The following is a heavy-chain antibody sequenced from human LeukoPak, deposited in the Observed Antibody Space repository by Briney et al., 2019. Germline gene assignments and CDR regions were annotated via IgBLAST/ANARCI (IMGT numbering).Heavy chain of an antibody. Sequence: ASVKVSCKASGYTFTGYYMHWVRQAPGQGLEWMGWINLNSGGTNYAQKLQGRVTMTRDTSLSTAYMELSRLRSADTAVYYCAREVVVVPAAMDLDYWGQGTLVTVSS. CDR1: GYTFTGYY. CDR2: INLNSGGT. J-gene: IGHJ4*02. CDR3: AREVVVVPAAMDLDY. D-gene: IGHD2-2*01. V-gene: IGHV1-2*02.